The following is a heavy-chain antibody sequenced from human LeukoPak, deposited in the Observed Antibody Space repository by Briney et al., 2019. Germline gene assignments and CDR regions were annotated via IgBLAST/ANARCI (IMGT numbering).Heavy chain of an antibody. D-gene: IGHD2-2*01. CDR1: GGSFSGYY. Sequence: SETLSLTCAVYGGSFSGYYWSWIRQPPGKGLEWIGEINHSGSTNYNPSLKSRVTISVDTSKNQFSLKLSSVTAADTAVYYCARLVRSPYYYGMDVWGQGTTVTVSS. CDR3: ARLVRSPYYYGMDV. V-gene: IGHV4-34*01. CDR2: INHSGST. J-gene: IGHJ6*02.